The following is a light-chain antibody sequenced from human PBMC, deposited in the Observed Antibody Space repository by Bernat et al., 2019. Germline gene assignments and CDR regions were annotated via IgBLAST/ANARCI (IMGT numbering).Light chain of an antibody. CDR2: NIH. CDR3: QSYDTSLNVV. J-gene: IGLJ2*01. V-gene: IGLV1-40*01. CDR1: NSNIGASYD. Sequence: VLTQPASVSEAPGQTVTISCTGTNSNIGASYDEHWYQQLPGTAPRVIIFNIHNRPSGVPDRFSGSRSASTASLAITGLQPEDEADYYCQSYDTSLNVVFGGGTKVTVL.